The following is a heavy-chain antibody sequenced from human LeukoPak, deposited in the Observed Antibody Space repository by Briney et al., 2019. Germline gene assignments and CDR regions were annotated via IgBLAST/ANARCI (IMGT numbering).Heavy chain of an antibody. Sequence: SETLSLTCTVSGGSISSYYWSWIRQPPGKGLEWIGYIYYSGSTNYNPSLKSRVTISVDTSKNQFSLKLSSVTAADTAVYYCARVKKWERYYYYGMDVWGQGTTVTVSS. CDR2: IYYSGST. D-gene: IGHD1-26*01. CDR3: ARVKKWERYYYYGMDV. CDR1: GGSISSYY. J-gene: IGHJ6*02. V-gene: IGHV4-59*12.